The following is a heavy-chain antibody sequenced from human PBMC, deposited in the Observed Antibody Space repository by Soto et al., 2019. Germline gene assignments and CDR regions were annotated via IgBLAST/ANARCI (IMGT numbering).Heavy chain of an antibody. D-gene: IGHD3-16*01. CDR1: GGTFRTSS. Sequence: QVQLVQSGAEVKEPGSSVKLSCKASGGTFRTSSFVWVRQGPGQGLEWMGGIIPIFSKTNIAQKFQARVTFTADESTRTVYMELSSLGSEDTGTYYCARDVVRSIGGDSWGQGPRVTVSS. CDR2: IIPIFSKT. J-gene: IGHJ4*02. CDR3: ARDVVRSIGGDS. V-gene: IGHV1-69*01.